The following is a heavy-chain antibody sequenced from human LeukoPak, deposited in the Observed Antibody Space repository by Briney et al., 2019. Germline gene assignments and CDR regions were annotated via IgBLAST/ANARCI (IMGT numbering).Heavy chain of an antibody. CDR1: GGTFSSYA. CDR2: IIPIFGTA. Sequence: GASVKVSCKASGGTFSSYAISWVRQAPGQGLEWMGGIIPIFGTANYAQKFQGRVTITTDESTSTAYMELSSLRSEDTAVYYCASPHFSYSSSWMPFDYWGQGTLVTVSS. V-gene: IGHV1-69*05. CDR3: ASPHFSYSSSWMPFDY. D-gene: IGHD6-13*01. J-gene: IGHJ4*02.